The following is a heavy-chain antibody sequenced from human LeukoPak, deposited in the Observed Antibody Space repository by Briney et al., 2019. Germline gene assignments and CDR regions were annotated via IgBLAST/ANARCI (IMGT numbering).Heavy chain of an antibody. CDR1: GFTFNSFA. V-gene: IGHV3-23*01. Sequence: PGGSLRLSCAASGFTFNSFAMSWVRQAPGKGLEWVSGISSSGDSTYYADSVKGRFTISRDDSRNTLYLQMNSLRPEDTALYYCAKDLQHLVRTLSFDYWGQGTLVTVSS. D-gene: IGHD6-13*01. CDR2: ISSSGDST. J-gene: IGHJ4*02. CDR3: AKDLQHLVRTLSFDY.